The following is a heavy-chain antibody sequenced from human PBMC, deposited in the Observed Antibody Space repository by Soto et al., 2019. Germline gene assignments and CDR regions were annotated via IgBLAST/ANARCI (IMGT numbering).Heavy chain of an antibody. J-gene: IGHJ6*02. D-gene: IGHD2-8*01. CDR3: AGGGRCCTKGVCSFSGLDV. CDR2: ISAYNGNT. Sequence: QVQLVQSGAEVKKPGASVKVSCKASGYTFTSYGISWVRQAPGQGLEWMGWISAYNGNTNYAQKFQGRVTMTTDTTPSTSDRRLRSLRSDDSTVYYCAGGGRCCTKGVCSFSGLDVWGQGTTVTVSS. CDR1: GYTFTSYG. V-gene: IGHV1-18*01.